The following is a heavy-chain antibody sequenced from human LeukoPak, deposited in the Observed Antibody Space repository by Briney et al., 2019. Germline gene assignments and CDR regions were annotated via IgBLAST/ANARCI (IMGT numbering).Heavy chain of an antibody. CDR3: ASNQWPSWYFDL. V-gene: IGHV4-39*07. Sequence: MSSETLSLTCSVSGDSVSSSNFYWGWIRQPPGKGLEWIGSFSYSGNTYYNPSLNSRVTISLDTSNNQLSLQLSSVTAADTAVYYCASNQWPSWYFDLWGRGTLVTVSS. J-gene: IGHJ2*01. D-gene: IGHD6-19*01. CDR2: FSYSGNT. CDR1: GDSVSSSNFY.